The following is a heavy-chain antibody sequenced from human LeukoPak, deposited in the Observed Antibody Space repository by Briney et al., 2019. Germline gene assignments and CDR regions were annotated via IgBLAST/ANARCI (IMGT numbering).Heavy chain of an antibody. CDR1: GGSISSYY. CDR3: ASRYSSGWWATFDY. J-gene: IGHJ4*02. Sequence: SETLSLTCTVPGGSISSYYWSWIRQPPGKGLEWIGYIYYSGSTHYNPSLKSRVTISVDTSKNQFSLKLSSVTAADTAVYYCASRYSSGWWATFDYWGQGTLVTVSS. D-gene: IGHD6-19*01. CDR2: IYYSGST. V-gene: IGHV4-59*08.